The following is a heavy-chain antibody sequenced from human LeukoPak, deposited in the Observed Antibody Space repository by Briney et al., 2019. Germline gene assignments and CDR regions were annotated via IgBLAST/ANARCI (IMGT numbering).Heavy chain of an antibody. V-gene: IGHV1-69*04. Sequence: SVKVSCKASGGTFSSYAISWVRQAPGQGLEWMGRIIPILGIANYAQKFQGRVTITADKSTSTAYMELSSPRSEDTAVYYCARDLGYSGRSLTYYWGQGTLVTVSS. D-gene: IGHD2-15*01. CDR3: ARDLGYSGRSLTYY. J-gene: IGHJ4*02. CDR1: GGTFSSYA. CDR2: IIPILGIA.